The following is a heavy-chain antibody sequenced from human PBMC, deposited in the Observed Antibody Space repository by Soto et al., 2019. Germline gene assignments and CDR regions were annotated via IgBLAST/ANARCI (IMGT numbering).Heavy chain of an antibody. D-gene: IGHD4-4*01. CDR2: IDWDDDK. J-gene: IGHJ6*02. Sequence: SGPTLVNPTQTLTLTCTFSGFSLSTSGMCVSWIRQPPGKALEWLALIDWDDDKYYSTSLKTRLTISKDTSKNQVVLTMTNMDPVDTATYYCARISGSNAPLDYYYYYGMDVWGQGTTVTVSS. CDR1: GFSLSTSGMC. CDR3: ARISGSNAPLDYYYYYGMDV. V-gene: IGHV2-70*01.